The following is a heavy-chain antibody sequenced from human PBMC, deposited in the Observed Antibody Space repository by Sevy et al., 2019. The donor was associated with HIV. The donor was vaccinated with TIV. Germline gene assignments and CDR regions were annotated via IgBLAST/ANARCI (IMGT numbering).Heavy chain of an antibody. V-gene: IGHV3-7*01. CDR3: AREASGGFDY. J-gene: IGHJ4*02. Sequence: GGSLRLSCAASGFSFSNYWMSWVRQAPGKGLEWVANIKQDGSKREYVDSVKGRLTISRDNGKNSVYLQMDSLRAEETAVYYCAREASGGFDYWGQGTLVTVSS. D-gene: IGHD2-15*01. CDR2: IKQDGSKR. CDR1: GFSFSNYW.